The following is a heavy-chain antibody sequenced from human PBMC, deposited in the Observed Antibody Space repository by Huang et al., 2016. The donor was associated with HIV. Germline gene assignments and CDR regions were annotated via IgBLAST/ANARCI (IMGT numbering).Heavy chain of an antibody. CDR1: GGSFSGYY. Sequence: QVQLPQWGAGLLKPSETLSLTCAVYGGSFSGYYWSWIRQSPGKGLEGIGEIKHSGSTNHNPSLKSRLTISVDTSKNQFSLKLSSVTAADTAVYYCARERMMSWLDDHDAFDIWGQGTMVTVSS. CDR3: ARERMMSWLDDHDAFDI. D-gene: IGHD1-1*01. J-gene: IGHJ3*02. V-gene: IGHV4-34*01. CDR2: IKHSGST.